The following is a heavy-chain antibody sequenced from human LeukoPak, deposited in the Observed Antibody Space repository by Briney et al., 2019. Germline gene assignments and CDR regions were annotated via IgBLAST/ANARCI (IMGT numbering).Heavy chain of an antibody. D-gene: IGHD3-16*01. Sequence: PSETLSLTCAVSGGYLTTYHWTWIRQPPGKGLEWIGHIHYSGGADYNPSLKSRVSMSLDTSKNHFSLRLTSVTAADTGVYFCARAEGAASHIWGQGTMVSVSS. CDR1: GGYLTTYH. V-gene: IGHV4-59*12. J-gene: IGHJ3*02. CDR3: ARAEGAASHI. CDR2: IHYSGGA.